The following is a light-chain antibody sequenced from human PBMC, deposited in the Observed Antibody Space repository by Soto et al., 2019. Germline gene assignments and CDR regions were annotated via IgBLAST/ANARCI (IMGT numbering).Light chain of an antibody. J-gene: IGKJ1*01. CDR3: HQFGYSPRT. Sequence: EIVLTQSPGTLSLSPGETATLSCRASQTVNSDYLAWCQQRPGQAPRLLIFATSRRATDIPDRFSGSGSGTDFTLAIRRLEPEDFAVYYCHQFGYSPRTFGQGTKVDIK. V-gene: IGKV3-20*01. CDR2: ATS. CDR1: QTVNSDY.